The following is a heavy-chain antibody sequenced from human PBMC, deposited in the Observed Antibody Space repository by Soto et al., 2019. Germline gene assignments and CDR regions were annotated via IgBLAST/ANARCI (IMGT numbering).Heavy chain of an antibody. D-gene: IGHD2-15*01. J-gene: IGHJ5*02. V-gene: IGHV1-18*01. CDR3: ARAPLTNCSGGTCSPWWFDP. Sequence: ASVKVSCKASGYTFTTYGITWVRQAPGQGLEWMGWISAYNGYTNYAQNFQGRVTMTTDTSTSTAYMELRNLISDDTAVYYCARAPLTNCSGGTCSPWWFDPWGQGTLVTVSS. CDR2: ISAYNGYT. CDR1: GYTFTTYG.